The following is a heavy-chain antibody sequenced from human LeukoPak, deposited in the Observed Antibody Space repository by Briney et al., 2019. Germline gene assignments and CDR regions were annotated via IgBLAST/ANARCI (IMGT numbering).Heavy chain of an antibody. V-gene: IGHV3-30*04. CDR1: GFTFSSYA. CDR3: AKYSYGSGTSFDP. Sequence: GTSLRLSCAASGFTFSSYAIHWVRQAPGKGLEWVAVISFDGTHDFYADSVKGRFTISRDNSKNTLYLQMNSLRADDTAVYYCAKYSYGSGTSFDPWGQGTLVTVSS. CDR2: ISFDGTHD. J-gene: IGHJ5*02. D-gene: IGHD3-10*01.